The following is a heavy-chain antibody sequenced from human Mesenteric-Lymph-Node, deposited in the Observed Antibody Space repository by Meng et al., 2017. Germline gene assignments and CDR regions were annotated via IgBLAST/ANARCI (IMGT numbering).Heavy chain of an antibody. Sequence: SETLSLTCTVSGDSISRSTYFWAWIRQSPGKGLEWIGSIYYMAATHYNPSLKSRVTISVDTSKNQFSLKLSSVTAADTAVYYCARDISEGPWGQGTLVTVSS. CDR2: IYYMAAT. CDR3: ARDISEGP. V-gene: IGHV4-39*07. J-gene: IGHJ5*02. D-gene: IGHD3-10*01. CDR1: GDSISRSTYF.